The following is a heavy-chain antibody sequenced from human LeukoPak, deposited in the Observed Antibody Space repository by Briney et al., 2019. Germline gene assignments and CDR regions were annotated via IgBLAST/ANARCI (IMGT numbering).Heavy chain of an antibody. Sequence: GGSLRLSCAASGFTFSDYYMSWIRQAPGKGLEWVSYISSSSSYTNYADSVKGRFTISRDNAKNSLYLQMNSLRAEDTAVYYCARGFIFERVTPYYYYYGMDVWGQGTTVTVSS. V-gene: IGHV3-11*05. J-gene: IGHJ6*02. D-gene: IGHD4-23*01. CDR3: ARGFIFERVTPYYYYYGMDV. CDR2: ISSSSSYT. CDR1: GFTFSDYY.